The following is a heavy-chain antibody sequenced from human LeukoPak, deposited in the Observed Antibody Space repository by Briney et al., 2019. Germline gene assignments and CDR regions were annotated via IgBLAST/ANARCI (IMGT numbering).Heavy chain of an antibody. CDR1: GFTFGSYS. CDR2: ISGSGGST. Sequence: VGSLILSCAASGFTFGSYSMSWVRQAPGKGLEWVSAISGSGGSTYYADSVKGRFTISRDNSKNILYLQMNSLRAEDTVVYYCARGAHSSGWYYYYYMDVWGKGATVTVSS. CDR3: ARGAHSSGWYYYYYMDV. J-gene: IGHJ6*03. V-gene: IGHV3-23*01. D-gene: IGHD6-19*01.